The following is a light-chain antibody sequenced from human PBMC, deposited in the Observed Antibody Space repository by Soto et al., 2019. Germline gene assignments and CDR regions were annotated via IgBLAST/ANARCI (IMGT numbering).Light chain of an antibody. Sequence: EVVMTQSPATLSVSPGERATLFCRASQSVGYSLAWYQQTPGQAPRLLIYGASTRATDVPARFSGSGSGTEFTLTISSLQSEDFAVYYCQQYNSWPPVTFGGGTKVDIK. CDR3: QQYNSWPPVT. CDR2: GAS. V-gene: IGKV3-15*01. CDR1: QSVGYS. J-gene: IGKJ4*01.